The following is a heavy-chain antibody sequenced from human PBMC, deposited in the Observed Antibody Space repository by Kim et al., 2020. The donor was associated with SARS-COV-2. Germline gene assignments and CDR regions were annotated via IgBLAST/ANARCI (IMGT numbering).Heavy chain of an antibody. J-gene: IGHJ4*02. D-gene: IGHD3-3*01. V-gene: IGHV1-18*01. Sequence: ASVKVSCKASGYTFTSYGISWVRQAPGQGLEWMGWISAYNGNTNYAQKLQGRVTMTTDTSTSTAYMELRSLRSDDTAVYYCARDSLRFLEWLFDHHMNYFDYWGQGTLVTVSS. CDR1: GYTFTSYG. CDR3: ARDSLRFLEWLFDHHMNYFDY. CDR2: ISAYNGNT.